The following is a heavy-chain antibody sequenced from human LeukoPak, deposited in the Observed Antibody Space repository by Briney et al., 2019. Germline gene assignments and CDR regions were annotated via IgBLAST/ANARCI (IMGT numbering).Heavy chain of an antibody. V-gene: IGHV3-30*18. CDR2: ISCDGSNK. Sequence: PGGSLRLSCAASGFTFSSYGMHWVRQAPGKGLEWVAVISCDGSNKYYADSVKGRFTISKDNSKNTLYLQMNSLRAEDTAVYYCAKDLSPAPDAFDIWGQGTMVTVSS. CDR1: GFTFSSYG. J-gene: IGHJ3*02. CDR3: AKDLSPAPDAFDI.